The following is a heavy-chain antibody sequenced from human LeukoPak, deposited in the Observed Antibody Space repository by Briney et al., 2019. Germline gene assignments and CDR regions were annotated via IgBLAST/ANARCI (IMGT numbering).Heavy chain of an antibody. CDR2: ITANGDNT. V-gene: IGHV3-23*01. CDR1: GFPFDNYA. D-gene: IGHD3-16*01. CDR3: ARGGGNYHFDY. Sequence: GGSLRLSCAASGFPFDNYAMSWGRQAPGKGLEWVSSITANGDNTYYAGSVKGRFTISRDNSKNTLSLQMNSLRAEDTAVYYCARGGGNYHFDYWGQGTLVTVSS. J-gene: IGHJ4*02.